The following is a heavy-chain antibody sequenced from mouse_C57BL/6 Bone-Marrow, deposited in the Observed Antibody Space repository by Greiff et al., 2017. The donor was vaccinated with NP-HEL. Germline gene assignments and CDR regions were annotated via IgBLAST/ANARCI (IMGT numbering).Heavy chain of an antibody. J-gene: IGHJ2*01. V-gene: IGHV1-55*01. D-gene: IGHD1-1*01. CDR2: IYPGSGST. Sequence: VQLQQPGAELVKPGASVKMSCKASGYTFTSYWITWVKQRPGQGLEWIGDIYPGSGSTNYNEKFKSKATLTVDTSSSTAYMQLSSLTSEDSAVYYCARVYGSSYDFDYWGQGTTLTVSS. CDR3: ARVYGSSYDFDY. CDR1: GYTFTSYW.